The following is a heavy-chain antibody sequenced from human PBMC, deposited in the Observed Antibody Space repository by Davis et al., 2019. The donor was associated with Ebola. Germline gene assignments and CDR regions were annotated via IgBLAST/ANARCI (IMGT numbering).Heavy chain of an antibody. D-gene: IGHD2-15*01. J-gene: IGHJ3*02. CDR1: GYSFTSYW. CDR3: ARRPADKYCSGGSCYSLSAFDI. V-gene: IGHV5-51*01. Sequence: PGGSLRLSCKGSGYSFTSYWIGWVRQMPGKGLEWMGIIYPGDSDTRYSPSFQGQVTISADKSISTAYLQWSSLKASDTAMYYCARRPADKYCSGGSCYSLSAFDIWGQGTMVTVSS. CDR2: IYPGDSDT.